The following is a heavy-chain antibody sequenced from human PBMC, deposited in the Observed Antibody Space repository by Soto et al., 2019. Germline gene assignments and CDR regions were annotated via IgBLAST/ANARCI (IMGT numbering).Heavy chain of an antibody. CDR3: ARVYSSDVGEYNWFDP. J-gene: IGHJ5*02. CDR1: GGSFSGYY. Sequence: PSETLSLTCAVYGGSFSGYYWSWIRQPPGKGLEWIGEINHSGSTNYNPSLKSRVTISVDTSKNQFSLKLSSVTAADTAVYYCARVYSSDVGEYNWFDPWGQGTLVTVSS. CDR2: INHSGST. V-gene: IGHV4-34*01. D-gene: IGHD1-26*01.